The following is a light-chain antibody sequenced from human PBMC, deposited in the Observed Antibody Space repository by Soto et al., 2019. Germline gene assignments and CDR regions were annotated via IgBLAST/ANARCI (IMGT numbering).Light chain of an antibody. V-gene: IGKV2-28*01. CDR1: QSLLHSNGYNY. J-gene: IGKJ5*01. Sequence: DIVMTQSPLSLPVTPGEPASISCRSSQSLLHSNGYNYLDWYLQKPGQSPQLLIYDASNRATGIPARFSGSGSGTEFTLTISSLQSEDFAVYYCQQYNNWPPITFGQGTRLEIK. CDR2: DAS. CDR3: QQYNNWPPIT.